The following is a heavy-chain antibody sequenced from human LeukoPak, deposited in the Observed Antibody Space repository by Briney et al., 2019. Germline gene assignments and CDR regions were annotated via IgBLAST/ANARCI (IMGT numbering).Heavy chain of an antibody. Sequence: GGSLRLSCAASGFTFSSYGMHWVRQAPGKGLEWVAVIWYDGSNKYYADSVKGRFTISRDNSKNTLYLQMNSLRAEDTAVYYCARDSFGSGGYYFDYWGQGTLVTVSS. CDR2: IWYDGSNK. D-gene: IGHD3-3*01. V-gene: IGHV3-33*01. CDR3: ARDSFGSGGYYFDY. CDR1: GFTFSSYG. J-gene: IGHJ4*02.